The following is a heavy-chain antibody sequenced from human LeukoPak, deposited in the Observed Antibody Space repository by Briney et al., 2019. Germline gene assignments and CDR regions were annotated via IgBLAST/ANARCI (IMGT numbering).Heavy chain of an antibody. CDR3: ARDGYYDSSGYYVYFQH. CDR2: FDLEDDET. V-gene: IGHV1-24*01. D-gene: IGHD3-22*01. CDR1: GYTLTELS. J-gene: IGHJ1*01. Sequence: GASVKVSCKVSGYTLTELSMHWVRQAPGKGLEWMGGFDLEDDETIYAQKFQGRVTMTEDTSTDTAYMELSSLRSEDTAVYYCARDGYYDSSGYYVYFQHWGQGTLVTVSS.